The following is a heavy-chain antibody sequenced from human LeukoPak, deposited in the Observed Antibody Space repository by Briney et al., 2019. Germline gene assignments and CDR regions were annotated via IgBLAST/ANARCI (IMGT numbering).Heavy chain of an antibody. V-gene: IGHV1-46*01. CDR2: INPSGGST. J-gene: IGHJ4*02. CDR1: GYTFTSYY. D-gene: IGHD2-2*01. Sequence: GASVKVSCKASGYTFTSYYMHWVRQAPGQGLEWMGIINPSGGSTSYAQKFQGRVTMTRDTSTSTVYMELSSLRSDDTAVYYCARAGKVLDIVVVPVDYWGQGTLVTVSS. CDR3: ARAGKVLDIVVVPVDY.